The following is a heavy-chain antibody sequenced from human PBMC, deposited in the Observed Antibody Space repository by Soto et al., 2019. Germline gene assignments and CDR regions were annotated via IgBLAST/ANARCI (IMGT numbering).Heavy chain of an antibody. CDR3: ARGRTSIAAAVPPT. CDR1: GGSISSGGYY. V-gene: IGHV4-31*03. Sequence: LSLTCTVSGGSISSGGYYWSWIRQHPGKGLEWIGYIYYSGSTYYNPSLKSRVTISVDTSKNQFSLKLSSVTAADTAVYYCARGRTSIAAAVPPTWGQGTLGTVS. D-gene: IGHD6-13*01. CDR2: IYYSGST. J-gene: IGHJ5*02.